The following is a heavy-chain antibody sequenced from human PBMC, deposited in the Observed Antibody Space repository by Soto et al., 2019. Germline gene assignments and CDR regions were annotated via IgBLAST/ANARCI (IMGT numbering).Heavy chain of an antibody. CDR2: VSNDGSNK. V-gene: IGHV3-30*18. CDR1: GFTFSSYV. Sequence: QVQLVESGGGVVQPGRSLRLSCAASGFTFSSYVMHWVRQAPGKGLERVAVVSNDGSNKDYADAVKGRLTISRDNSKNTLYLQMNSLRAEDTAVYYCAKVLLTYTSGWYHPHFDYWGQGTLGTVSS. J-gene: IGHJ4*02. CDR3: AKVLLTYTSGWYHPHFDY. D-gene: IGHD6-19*01.